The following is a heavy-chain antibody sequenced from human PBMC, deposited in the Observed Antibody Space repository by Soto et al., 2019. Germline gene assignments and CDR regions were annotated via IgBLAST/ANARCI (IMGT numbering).Heavy chain of an antibody. V-gene: IGHV3-30-3*01. J-gene: IGHJ6*02. CDR1: GFTFSSYA. D-gene: IGHD2-2*01. Sequence: QVQLVESGGGVVQPGRSLRLSCAASGFTFSSYAMHWVRQAPGKGLEGVAVISYDGSNKYYADSVKGRFTISRDNSKNTLQLQMNRLRAEDTAVYYCARDCISTSCSSGGMDVWGQGTTVTVSS. CDR2: ISYDGSNK. CDR3: ARDCISTSCSSGGMDV.